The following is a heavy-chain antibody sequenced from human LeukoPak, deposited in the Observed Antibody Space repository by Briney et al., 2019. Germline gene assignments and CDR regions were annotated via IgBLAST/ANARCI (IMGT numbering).Heavy chain of an antibody. Sequence: PSETLSLTCTVSGGSISSGDYYWSWICQPPGKGLEWIGYIYYSGSTYYNPSLKSRVTISVDTSKNQFSLKLSSVTAADTAVYYCASETPEGGGMDVWGQGTTVTVSS. D-gene: IGHD4-23*01. V-gene: IGHV4-30-4*01. CDR3: ASETPEGGGMDV. J-gene: IGHJ6*02. CDR1: GGSISSGDYY. CDR2: IYYSGST.